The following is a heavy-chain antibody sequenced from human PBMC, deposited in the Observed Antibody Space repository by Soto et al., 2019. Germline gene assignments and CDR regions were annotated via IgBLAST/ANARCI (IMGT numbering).Heavy chain of an antibody. CDR3: AIPDAGDFHY. D-gene: IGHD2-8*01. J-gene: IGHJ4*02. CDR1: GASISSTDW. CDR2: ICHSGSP. V-gene: IGHV4-4*02. Sequence: PSDTLYLTCSVSGASISSTDWWSWVRQPPGKGLEWLGEICHSGSPYYNPSLRSRVAISVDTCQNLSSITLTSVNAADTAVYYCAIPDAGDFHYWGKGALVTIFS.